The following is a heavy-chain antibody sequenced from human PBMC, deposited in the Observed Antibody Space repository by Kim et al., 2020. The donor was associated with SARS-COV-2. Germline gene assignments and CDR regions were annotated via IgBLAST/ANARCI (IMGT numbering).Heavy chain of an antibody. V-gene: IGHV4-59*08. CDR3: ARLVNIAARAFYYMDV. J-gene: IGHJ6*03. Sequence: SETLSLTCTVSGGSISSYYWSWIRQPPGKGLEWIGYIYYSGSTNYNPSLKSRVTISVDTSKNQFSLKLSSVTAADTAVYYCARLVNIAARAFYYMDVWGKGTTVTVSS. D-gene: IGHD6-6*01. CDR1: GGSISSYY. CDR2: IYYSGST.